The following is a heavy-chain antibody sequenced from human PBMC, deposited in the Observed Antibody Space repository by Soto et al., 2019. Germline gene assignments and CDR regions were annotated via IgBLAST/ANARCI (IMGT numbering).Heavy chain of an antibody. J-gene: IGHJ4*02. V-gene: IGHV4-30-4*01. CDR2: IYYSGNT. CDR3: AREGGESSDGLYYFDS. Sequence: SETLSLTCTVSGGSTSSDNYWSWIRQPPGKGLEWIGHIYYSGNTDYNPSLKSRLAISIDTSKNQFSLKLSSVTAADTAVYFCAREGGESSDGLYYFDSWGQGSLVTVS. D-gene: IGHD3-16*01. CDR1: GGSTSSDNY.